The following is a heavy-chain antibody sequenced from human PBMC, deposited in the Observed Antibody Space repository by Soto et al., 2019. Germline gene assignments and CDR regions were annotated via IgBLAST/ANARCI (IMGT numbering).Heavy chain of an antibody. V-gene: IGHV3-30*18. J-gene: IGHJ6*02. D-gene: IGHD4-17*01. CDR2: ISYDGSNK. Sequence: QVQLVESGGGVVQPGRSLRLSCAASGFTFSSYGMHWVRQAPGKGLEWVAVISYDGSNKYYADSVKGRFTISRDNSKNTLYLQMNSLRAEDTAVYYCAKTLDGDYRWYYYGMDVWGQGTTVTVSS. CDR3: AKTLDGDYRWYYYGMDV. CDR1: GFTFSSYG.